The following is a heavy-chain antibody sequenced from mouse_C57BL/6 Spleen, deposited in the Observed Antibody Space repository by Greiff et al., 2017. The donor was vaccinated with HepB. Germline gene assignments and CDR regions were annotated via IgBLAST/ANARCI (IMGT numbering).Heavy chain of an antibody. V-gene: IGHV1-64*01. CDR1: GYTFTSYW. CDR3: ASADGNGAWFAY. CDR2: IHPNSGST. J-gene: IGHJ3*01. D-gene: IGHD2-1*01. Sequence: VQLQQPGAELVKPGASVKLSCKASGYTFTSYWMHWVKQRPGQGLEWIGMIHPNSGSTNYNEKFKSKATLTVDKSSSTAYMQLSSLTSEDSAVYYCASADGNGAWFAYWGQGTLVTVSA.